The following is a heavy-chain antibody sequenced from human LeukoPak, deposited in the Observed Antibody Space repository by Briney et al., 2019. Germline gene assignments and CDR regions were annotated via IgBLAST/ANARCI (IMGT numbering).Heavy chain of an antibody. D-gene: IGHD6-19*01. CDR2: IYSGGST. CDR3: ASSSGWYGDAFDI. CDR1: GFTVSSKY. Sequence: GGSLRLSCAAPGFTVSSKYMSWVRQAPGKGLEWVSVIYSGGSTYYADSVKGRFTISRHNSKNTLYLQMNSLRAEDTAVYYCASSSGWYGDAFDIWGQGTMVTVSS. J-gene: IGHJ3*02. V-gene: IGHV3-53*04.